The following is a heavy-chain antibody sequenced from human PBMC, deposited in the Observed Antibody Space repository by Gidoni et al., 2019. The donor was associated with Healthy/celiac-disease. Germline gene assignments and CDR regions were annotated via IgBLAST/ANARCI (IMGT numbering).Heavy chain of an antibody. V-gene: IGHV3-73*01. CDR1: GFTFSGSA. CDR2: IRSKAKSYAT. D-gene: IGHD5-12*01. Sequence: EVQLVESGGGLVQPGGSLKLSCAASGFTFSGSAMHWVRQASGKGLEWVGRIRSKAKSYATAYAASVKGRFTISRDDSKYTAYLQMNSLKTEDTAVYYCTRHTARGYDPGDYWGQGTLVTVSS. CDR3: TRHTARGYDPGDY. J-gene: IGHJ4*02.